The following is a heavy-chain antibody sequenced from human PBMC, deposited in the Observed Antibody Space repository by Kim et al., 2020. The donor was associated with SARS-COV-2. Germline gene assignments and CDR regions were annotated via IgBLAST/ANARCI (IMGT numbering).Heavy chain of an antibody. CDR1: GYTFTGYY. CDR3: ARSLYSSSWTDFDY. Sequence: ASVKVSCKASGYTFTGYYMHWVRQAPGQGLEWMGRINPNSGGTNYAQKFQGRVTMTRDTSISTAYMELSRLRSDDTVVYYCARSLYSSSWTDFDYWGQGTLVTVSS. D-gene: IGHD6-13*01. V-gene: IGHV1-2*05. J-gene: IGHJ4*02. CDR2: INPNSGGT.